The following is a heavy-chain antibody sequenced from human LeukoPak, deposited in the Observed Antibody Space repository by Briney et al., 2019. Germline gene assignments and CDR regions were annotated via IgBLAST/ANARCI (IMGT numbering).Heavy chain of an antibody. J-gene: IGHJ4*02. Sequence: GGSLRLSCAASGFTFSSYAMSWVRQAPGKGLEWVSAISGSGGSTYYADSVKGRFTISRDNSKNTLYLQMNSLRAEGTAVYYCAAFMVRGVIVEDYWGQGTLVTVSS. D-gene: IGHD3-10*01. CDR3: AAFMVRGVIVEDY. CDR1: GFTFSSYA. CDR2: ISGSGGST. V-gene: IGHV3-23*01.